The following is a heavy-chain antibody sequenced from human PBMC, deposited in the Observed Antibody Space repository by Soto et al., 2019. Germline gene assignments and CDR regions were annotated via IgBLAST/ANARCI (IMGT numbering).Heavy chain of an antibody. CDR3: STPPFPDYGVST. CDR2: IKRKADSVTT. Sequence: EVQLVESGGGLVKPGGSLRLSCAASGFTFTNAWMSWVRQAPGKGLEWVGHIKRKADSVTTEYAPPVKGRFSISRDDSKSTLFLQMNSLKTEDTAVYYCSTPPFPDYGVSTWGQGTLVTVSS. J-gene: IGHJ5*02. V-gene: IGHV3-15*01. CDR1: GFTFTNAW. D-gene: IGHD4-17*01.